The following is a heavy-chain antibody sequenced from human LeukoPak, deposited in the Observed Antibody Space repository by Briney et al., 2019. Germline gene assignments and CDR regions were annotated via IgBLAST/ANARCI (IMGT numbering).Heavy chain of an antibody. Sequence: ADSVKGQFTISRDNSKNTLYLQMNSLRPEDTAVYYCARGSSKYGSPSVGAFDIWGQGTMVTVSS. CDR3: ARGSSKYGSPSVGAFDI. J-gene: IGHJ3*02. D-gene: IGHD6-6*01. V-gene: IGHV3-30*03.